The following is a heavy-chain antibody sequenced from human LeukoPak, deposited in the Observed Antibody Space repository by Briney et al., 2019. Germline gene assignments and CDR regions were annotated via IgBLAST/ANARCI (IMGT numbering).Heavy chain of an antibody. CDR3: ARANFLYCSSTTCLFDY. V-gene: IGHV1-2*02. CDR2: INPNSGDT. CDR1: GYTFTDYY. Sequence: EASVKVSCKASGYTFTDYYLHWVRQAPGQGFEGMGWINPNSGDTNYAQKFQGRVTMTRDTSISTAHMEMSRLRSDDTAVYYCARANFLYCSSTTCLFDYWGQGTLVTVSS. D-gene: IGHD2-2*01. J-gene: IGHJ4*02.